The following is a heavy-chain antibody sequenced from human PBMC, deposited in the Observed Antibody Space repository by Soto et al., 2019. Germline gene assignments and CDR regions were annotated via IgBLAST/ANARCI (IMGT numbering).Heavy chain of an antibody. D-gene: IGHD4-17*01. Sequence: QVQLQESGPGLVKPSETLSLTCTVSGGSISSYYWSWIRQPPGKGLEWIGYIYYSGSTNYNPSLKRRATISVDTSKNQFSLKLSSVTAADTAVYYCSRPPSVTAYSFVYWGQGTLVTVSS. V-gene: IGHV4-59*08. J-gene: IGHJ4*02. CDR3: SRPPSVTAYSFVY. CDR1: GGSISSYY. CDR2: IYYSGST.